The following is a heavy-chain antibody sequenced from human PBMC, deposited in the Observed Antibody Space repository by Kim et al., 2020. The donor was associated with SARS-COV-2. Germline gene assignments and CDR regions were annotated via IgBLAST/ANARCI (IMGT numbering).Heavy chain of an antibody. CDR2: ISGSGDNT. CDR1: GLTFNFYA. D-gene: IGHD3-3*01. Sequence: GGSLRLSCAASGLTFNFYAMSWVRQGPGKGLEWVSSISGSGDNTDYADAVKGRFTVSRDKSKNTLYLQINSLRAEDTAIYYCGGGRGGEAHDYWGQGTLGTVSS. V-gene: IGHV3-23*01. J-gene: IGHJ4*02. CDR3: GGGRGGEAHDY.